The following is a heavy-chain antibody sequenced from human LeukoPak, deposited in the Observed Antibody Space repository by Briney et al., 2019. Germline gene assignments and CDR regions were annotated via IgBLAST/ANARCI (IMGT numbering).Heavy chain of an antibody. D-gene: IGHD6-13*01. Sequence: GASVKVSCKASGYTFTSYGISWVRQAPGQGLEWMGWISAYNGNTNYAQKLQGRVTMTTDTSTSTAYMELRSLRSDDTAVYYCARDKYSSSWLYSWFDPWGQGTLVTVSS. J-gene: IGHJ5*02. CDR1: GYTFTSYG. CDR2: ISAYNGNT. V-gene: IGHV1-18*01. CDR3: ARDKYSSSWLYSWFDP.